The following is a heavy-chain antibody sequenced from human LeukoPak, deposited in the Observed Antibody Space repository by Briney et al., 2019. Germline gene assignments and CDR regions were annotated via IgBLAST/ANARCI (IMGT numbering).Heavy chain of an antibody. V-gene: IGHV4-59*12. CDR3: ARGGFYGHPFEF. CDR2: IYYSGST. CDR1: GGSISSYY. J-gene: IGHJ4*02. Sequence: SETLSLTCTVSGGSISSYYWSWIRQPPGKGLEWIGYIYYSGSTNYNPSLKSRVTISVDTSKNQISLNLNSVIAADTPMYFCARGGFYGHPFEFGGQGILVSVSA. D-gene: IGHD3-10*01.